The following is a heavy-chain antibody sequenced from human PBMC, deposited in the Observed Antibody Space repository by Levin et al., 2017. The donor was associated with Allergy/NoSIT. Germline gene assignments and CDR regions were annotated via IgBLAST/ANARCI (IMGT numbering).Heavy chain of an antibody. CDR2: IKQDGSEK. J-gene: IGHJ3*02. V-gene: IGHV3-7*01. CDR3: AGPLDQRNAPDAFDI. D-gene: IGHD2-8*01. Sequence: GGSLRLSCAASGFTFSSYWMSWVRQAPGKGLEWVANIKQDGSEKYYVDSVKGRFTISRDNAKNSLYLQMNSLRAEDTAVYYCAGPLDQRNAPDAFDIWGQGTMVTVSS. CDR1: GFTFSSYW.